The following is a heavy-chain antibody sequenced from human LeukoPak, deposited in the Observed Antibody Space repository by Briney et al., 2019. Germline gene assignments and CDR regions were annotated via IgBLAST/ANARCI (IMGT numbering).Heavy chain of an antibody. D-gene: IGHD5-18*01. V-gene: IGHV3-23*01. CDR3: ANIAGYSYGFGYYFDY. CDR1: GFTFSSYA. Sequence: GASLRLSCAASGFTFSSYAMNWVRQAPGKGLEWVSAISGSGGSTYYADSVKGRFTISRDNSKNTLYLQMNSLRAEDTAVYYCANIAGYSYGFGYYFDYWGQGTLVTVSS. J-gene: IGHJ4*02. CDR2: ISGSGGST.